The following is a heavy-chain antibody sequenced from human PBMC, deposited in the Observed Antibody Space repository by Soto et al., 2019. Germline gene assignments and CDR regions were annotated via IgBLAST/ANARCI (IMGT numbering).Heavy chain of an antibody. Sequence: SETLSLTCTVSGGSISSGGYYWSWIRQHPGKGLEWIGYIYYSGSTYYNPSLKSRVTISVDTSKNQFSLKLSSVTAADTAVYYCARAWGCSGGSCYSSNWFDPWGQGTLVTVSS. D-gene: IGHD2-15*01. V-gene: IGHV4-31*03. J-gene: IGHJ5*02. CDR2: IYYSGST. CDR1: GGSISSGGYY. CDR3: ARAWGCSGGSCYSSNWFDP.